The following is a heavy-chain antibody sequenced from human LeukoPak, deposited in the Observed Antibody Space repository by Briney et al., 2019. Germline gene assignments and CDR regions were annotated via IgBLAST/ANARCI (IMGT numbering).Heavy chain of an antibody. J-gene: IGHJ3*02. CDR2: IYHSGST. CDR3: ARSHTEYGDNDAFDI. D-gene: IGHD4-17*01. CDR1: GGSISSSNW. V-gene: IGHV4-4*02. Sequence: PSETLSLTCAVSGGSISSSNWWSWVRQPPGKRLEWIGEIYHSGSTNYNPSLKSRVTISVDKSKNQFSLKLSSVTAADTAVYYCARSHTEYGDNDAFDIWGQGTMVTVSS.